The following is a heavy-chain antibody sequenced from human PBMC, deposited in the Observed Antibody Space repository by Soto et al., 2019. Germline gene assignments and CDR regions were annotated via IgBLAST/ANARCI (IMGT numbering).Heavy chain of an antibody. Sequence: GGSLRLSCAASGFTFSDYYMSWIRQAPGKGLEWVSSISTSSIYTHFADSVKGRFTISRDNAKNSLYLQMNSLRAEDTAVYYCASAYNGDWYVAYWGQGTLVTVSS. CDR2: ISTSSIYT. V-gene: IGHV3-11*06. D-gene: IGHD6-19*01. CDR1: GFTFSDYY. CDR3: ASAYNGDWYVAY. J-gene: IGHJ4*02.